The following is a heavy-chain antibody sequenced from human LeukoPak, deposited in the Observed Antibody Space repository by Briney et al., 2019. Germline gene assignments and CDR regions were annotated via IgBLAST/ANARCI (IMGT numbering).Heavy chain of an antibody. V-gene: IGHV3-9*01. D-gene: IGHD3-10*01. CDR2: ISWNSGSI. CDR1: GFTFDDYA. Sequence: GGSLRLSCAASGFTFDDYAMHWVRHAPGKGLERVSGISWNSGSIGYADSVKGRFTISRDNAKNSLYLQMNSLRAEDTALYYCAKDHRHGSGSYYYDYWGQGTLVTVSS. J-gene: IGHJ4*02. CDR3: AKDHRHGSGSYYYDY.